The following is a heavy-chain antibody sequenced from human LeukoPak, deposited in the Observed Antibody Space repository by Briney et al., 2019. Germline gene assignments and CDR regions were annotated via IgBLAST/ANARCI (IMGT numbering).Heavy chain of an antibody. J-gene: IGHJ4*02. CDR2: ISYDGSNK. CDR3: AREETPIRSEGGYYGAFDY. CDR1: GFTFSSYA. V-gene: IGHV3-30-3*01. D-gene: IGHD3-22*01. Sequence: PGGPLRLSCAASGFTFSSYAMHWVRQAPGKGLEWVAVISYDGSNKYYADSVKGRFTISRDNSKNTLYLQMNSLRAEDTAVYYCAREETPIRSEGGYYGAFDYWGQGTLVTVSS.